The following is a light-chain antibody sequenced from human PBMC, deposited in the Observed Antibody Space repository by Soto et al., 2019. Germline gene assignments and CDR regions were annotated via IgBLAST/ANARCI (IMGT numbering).Light chain of an antibody. CDR3: SSYTSTRTVWV. V-gene: IGLV2-14*01. CDR2: EVT. CDR1: SSDVGGYNY. J-gene: IGLJ1*01. Sequence: QSALTQPASVSGSPGQSITISCTGTSSDVGGYNYVSWYQHYPGKAPKLMIHEVTNRPSGVSNRFSGSKSGNTASLTISGLQAEDEADYYCSSYTSTRTVWVFGTGTKLTVL.